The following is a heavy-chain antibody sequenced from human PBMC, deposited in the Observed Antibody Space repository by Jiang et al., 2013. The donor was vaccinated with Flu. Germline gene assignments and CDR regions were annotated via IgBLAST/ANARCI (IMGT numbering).Heavy chain of an antibody. V-gene: IGHV1-18*01. D-gene: IGHD1-26*01. CDR1: GYAFTSYG. J-gene: IGHJ4*02. Sequence: GAEVKKPGASVKVSCKASGYAFTSYGISWVRQAPGQGLEWMGWISAYNGNTNYAQKLQGRVTMTTDTSTSTAYMELRSLRSDDTAVYYCARADGSYYPYYFDYWGQGTLVTVSS. CDR3: ARADGSYYPYYFDY. CDR2: ISAYNGNT.